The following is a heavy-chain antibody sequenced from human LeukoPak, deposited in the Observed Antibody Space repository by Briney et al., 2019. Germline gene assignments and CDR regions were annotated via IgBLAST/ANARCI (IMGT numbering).Heavy chain of an antibody. CDR1: GFTFNSYG. J-gene: IGHJ5*02. CDR3: VKATGYCSSTSCAGDWFDP. V-gene: IGHV3-33*06. CDR2: IWHDGSNT. Sequence: GRSLRLSCAASGFTFNSYGMHCVRQAPGKGPEWVAVIWHDGSNTYYVDSVKGRFTISRDNSKNTLYLQMSSLRAEDTAVYYCVKATGYCSSTSCAGDWFDPWGQGTLVIVSS. D-gene: IGHD2-2*01.